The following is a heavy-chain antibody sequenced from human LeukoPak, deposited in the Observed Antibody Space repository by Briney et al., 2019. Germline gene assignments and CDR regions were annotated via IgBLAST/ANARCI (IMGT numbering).Heavy chain of an antibody. D-gene: IGHD3-10*01. CDR2: IYHIGST. CDR1: GGSISSSNW. CDR3: ARRYIRGDTYGFDI. V-gene: IGHV4-4*02. Sequence: SETLSLTCAVSGGSISSSNWWSWVRRPPGKGLEWIGEIYHIGSTNYNPSLKRRVTISVDKSKKQFSLKLSSVTAADTAVYYCARRYIRGDTYGFDIWGQGTMVTVSS. J-gene: IGHJ3*02.